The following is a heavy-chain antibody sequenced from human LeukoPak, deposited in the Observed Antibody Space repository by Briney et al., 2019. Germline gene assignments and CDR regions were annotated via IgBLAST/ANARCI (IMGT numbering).Heavy chain of an antibody. V-gene: IGHV3-30*18. Sequence: GGSLRLSCAASGFTFSSYGMHWVRQAPGKGLEWVAVISYDGSNKYYADSVKGRFTISRDNSKNTLYLQMNSLRAEDTAVYYCAKDSQWFGELLVGNWFDPWGQGTLVTVSS. CDR2: ISYDGSNK. CDR3: AKDSQWFGELLVGNWFDP. J-gene: IGHJ5*02. D-gene: IGHD3-10*01. CDR1: GFTFSSYG.